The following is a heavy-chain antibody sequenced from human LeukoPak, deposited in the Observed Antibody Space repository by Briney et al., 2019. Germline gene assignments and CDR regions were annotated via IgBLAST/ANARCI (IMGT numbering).Heavy chain of an antibody. CDR2: ISGSGGST. CDR3: ATGYDLWSGYYKDYYYGMDV. J-gene: IGHJ6*02. Sequence: PGGSLRLSCAASGFTFSSYAMSWVRQAPGKGLEWVSAISGSGGSTYYADSVKGRFTISRDNSKNTLYLQMNSLRAEDTAVYYCATGYDLWSGYYKDYYYGMDVWGQGTTVTVSS. V-gene: IGHV3-23*01. D-gene: IGHD3-3*01. CDR1: GFTFSSYA.